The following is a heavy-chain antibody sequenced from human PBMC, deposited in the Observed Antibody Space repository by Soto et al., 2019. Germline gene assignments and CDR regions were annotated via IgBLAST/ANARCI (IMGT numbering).Heavy chain of an antibody. CDR1: GGSISSYY. D-gene: IGHD4-17*01. CDR3: ARDQSTVVTTSWFDP. J-gene: IGHJ5*02. CDR2: IYYSGST. Sequence: SETLSLTCTVSGGSISSYYWSWIRQPPGKGLEWIGYIYYSGSTNYNPSLKSRVTISVDTSKNQFSLKLSSVTAADTAVYYCARDQSTVVTTSWFDPWGQGNLVTVS. V-gene: IGHV4-59*01.